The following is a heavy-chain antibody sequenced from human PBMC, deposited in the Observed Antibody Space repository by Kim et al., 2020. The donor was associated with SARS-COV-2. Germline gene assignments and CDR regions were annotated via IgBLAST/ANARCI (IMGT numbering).Heavy chain of an antibody. Sequence: PAPRSRVTISVDKPKNQFSLKLSSVTAADTAVYYCARDYSRVVPAWYGMDVWGQGTTVTVSS. J-gene: IGHJ6*02. CDR3: ARDYSRVVPAWYGMDV. V-gene: IGHV4-4*02. D-gene: IGHD2-2*01.